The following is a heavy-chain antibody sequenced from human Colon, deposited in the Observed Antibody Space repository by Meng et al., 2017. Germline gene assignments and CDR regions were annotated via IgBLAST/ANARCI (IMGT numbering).Heavy chain of an antibody. CDR3: AAQRRSTSYPYY. CDR1: GGSFSEYY. J-gene: IGHJ4*02. CDR2: ISHRGTT. D-gene: IGHD3-16*01. Sequence: QLQAWVEGLLKLTETLSLACAVVGGSFSEYYRRWIRQPRGKGRGWIGEISHRGTTNYHPSLKSRVTISLDTSRNQFSLNLTSVTAADTAVYYCAAQRRSTSYPYYWGQGTLVTVSS. V-gene: IGHV4-34*01.